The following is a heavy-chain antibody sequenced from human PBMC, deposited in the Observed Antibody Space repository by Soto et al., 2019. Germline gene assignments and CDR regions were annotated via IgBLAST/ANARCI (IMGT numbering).Heavy chain of an antibody. V-gene: IGHV4-59*01. J-gene: IGHJ6*03. D-gene: IGHD3-10*01. CDR3: AREIGGSGYYYYYMDV. CDR2: IYYSGST. CDR1: GGSISSYY. Sequence: PSETLSLTCTFSGGSISSYYWSLIRQPPGKGLEWIGYIYYSGSTNYNPSLKSRVTISVDTSKNQFSLKLSSVTAADTAVYYCAREIGGSGYYYYYMDVWGKGTTVTVSS.